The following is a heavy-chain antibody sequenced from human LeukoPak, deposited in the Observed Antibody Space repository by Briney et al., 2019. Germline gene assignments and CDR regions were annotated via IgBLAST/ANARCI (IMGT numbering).Heavy chain of an antibody. D-gene: IGHD1-26*01. J-gene: IGHJ4*02. V-gene: IGHV4-4*07. CDR3: ARDSGSGSYGYFDY. CDR2: IYTSGST. CDR1: GGSISSYY. Sequence: SETLSLTCTVSGGSISSYYWSWIRQPAGKGLEWIGRIYTSGSTNYNPSLKSRVTMSVDTSKNQFSLKLSSVTAADTAVYYCARDSGSGSYGYFDYWGQGTLVTVSS.